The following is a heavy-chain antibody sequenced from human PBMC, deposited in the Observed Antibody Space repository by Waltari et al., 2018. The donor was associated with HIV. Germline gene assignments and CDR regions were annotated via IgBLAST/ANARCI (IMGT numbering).Heavy chain of an antibody. CDR1: GGSVSSKTSY. Sequence: QLQLQESGPGLVKPSETLSLTCTVSGGSVSSKTSYWSWIRQPPGKGLEWIGYIYHSASTNYNPSLKSRVTISVDTSKNQFSLRLTSVTAADTAVYYCARGGDGYNLAHAFDIWGQGTMVTVSS. CDR3: ARGGDGYNLAHAFDI. CDR2: IYHSAST. D-gene: IGHD5-12*01. V-gene: IGHV4-61*01. J-gene: IGHJ3*02.